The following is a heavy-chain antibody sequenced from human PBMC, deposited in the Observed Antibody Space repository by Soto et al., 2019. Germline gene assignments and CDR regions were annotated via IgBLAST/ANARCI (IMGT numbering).Heavy chain of an antibody. Sequence: PGGSLRLSCAASGFTFSSYWLSWVRQAPGKGLEWVANRKQDGSEKYYVDSVKGRFTISRDNAKKSLYLQMKSPRAEDRAVYECERHPASPAVDYWGQGNLVTVS. CDR3: ERHPASPAVDY. CDR1: GFTFSSYW. J-gene: IGHJ4*02. CDR2: RKQDGSEK. D-gene: IGHD6-13*01. V-gene: IGHV3-7*03.